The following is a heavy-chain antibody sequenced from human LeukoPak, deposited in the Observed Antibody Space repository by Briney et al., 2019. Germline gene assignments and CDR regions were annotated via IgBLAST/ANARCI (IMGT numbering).Heavy chain of an antibody. CDR1: GFTFSSYG. V-gene: IGHV3-30*18. CDR2: ISYDGSNK. CDR3: AKAGTVDTAMVTWFLDY. D-gene: IGHD5-18*01. Sequence: GGSLRLSCAASGFTFSSYGMHWVRQAPGKGLEWVAVISYDGSNKYYADSVKGRFTISRDNSKNTLYLQMNSLRAEDTAVYYCAKAGTVDTAMVTWFLDYWGQGTLVTVSS. J-gene: IGHJ4*02.